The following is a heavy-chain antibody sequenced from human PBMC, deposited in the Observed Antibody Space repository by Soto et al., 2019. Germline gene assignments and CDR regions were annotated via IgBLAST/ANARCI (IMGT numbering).Heavy chain of an antibody. Sequence: QVQLVESGGGLVKPGGSLRLSCVASGFRFSDYYMTWIRQAPGKGLEWVSYISGGGTTIYYADSVRGRFTVSRDNAKNSLYLQMNSLRAEDTAVYYCASDPYYYASEYWRQGTLFTVSS. CDR1: GFRFSDYY. CDR2: ISGGGTTI. D-gene: IGHD3-10*01. J-gene: IGHJ4*02. CDR3: ASDPYYYASEY. V-gene: IGHV3-11*01.